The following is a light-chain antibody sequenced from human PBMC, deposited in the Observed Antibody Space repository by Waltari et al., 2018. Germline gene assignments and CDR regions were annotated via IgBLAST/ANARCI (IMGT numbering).Light chain of an antibody. CDR1: SSDVGGYNY. V-gene: IGLV2-14*03. Sequence: QSALTQPASVSGSPGQSITISCTGTSSDVGGYNYVSWYQQHPGKAPKLIIYDVSNRPSGVSNRFSGSRSGHTASLTISGLQTEDEADYYCISYTSSSTWVFGGGTKLTVL. CDR3: ISYTSSSTWV. CDR2: DVS. J-gene: IGLJ3*02.